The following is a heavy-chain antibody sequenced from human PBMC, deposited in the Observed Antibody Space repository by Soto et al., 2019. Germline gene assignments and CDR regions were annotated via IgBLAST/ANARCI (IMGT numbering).Heavy chain of an antibody. Sequence: GGSLRLSCIASGFSFGNDWMGWVRQAPGKGLEWVANIKQDGSEKYYVDSVKGRFTISRDNAKDSLYLQMNSLRAEDTAVYYCAREGVATVTDDDAFDIWGQGTMVTVSS. CDR1: GFSFGNDW. CDR2: IKQDGSEK. J-gene: IGHJ3*02. CDR3: AREGVATVTDDDAFDI. D-gene: IGHD4-17*01. V-gene: IGHV3-7*03.